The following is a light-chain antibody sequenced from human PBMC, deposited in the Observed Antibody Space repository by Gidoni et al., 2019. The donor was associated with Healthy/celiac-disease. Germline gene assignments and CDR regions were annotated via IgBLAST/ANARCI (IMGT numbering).Light chain of an antibody. CDR3: QAWDSSTACVV. CDR2: QDS. Sequence: SYELTQPPSVSVPPGQTASITCSGDKWGDKYACWYQQTPGQSPVLVIYQDSKRPSGIPERFSGSNSGNTATLTISGTQAMDEADYYCQAWDSSTACVVFGGGTKLTVL. CDR1: KWGDKY. V-gene: IGLV3-1*01. J-gene: IGLJ2*01.